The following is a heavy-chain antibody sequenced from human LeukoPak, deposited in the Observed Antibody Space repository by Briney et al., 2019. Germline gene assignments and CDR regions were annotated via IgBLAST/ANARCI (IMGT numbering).Heavy chain of an antibody. Sequence: SETLSLTCAVYGGSFSGYYWSWIRQPPGKGLEWIGEINHSGSTNYNPSLKSRVTISVDTSKNQFSLKLSSVTAADTAVYYCARDSTLLWFGELKTEDYYGMDVWGQGTTVTVSS. D-gene: IGHD3-10*01. CDR2: INHSGST. CDR3: ARDSTLLWFGELKTEDYYGMDV. CDR1: GGSFSGYY. V-gene: IGHV4-34*01. J-gene: IGHJ6*02.